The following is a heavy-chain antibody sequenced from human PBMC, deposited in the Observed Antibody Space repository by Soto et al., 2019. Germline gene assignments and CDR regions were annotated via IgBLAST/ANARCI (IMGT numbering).Heavy chain of an antibody. CDR1: GFNFKKFA. J-gene: IGHJ4*02. CDR2: ISCCGGSA. Sequence: EVQLLESGGGVVQPGGSLRLSCVASGFNFKKFAMAWVRQAAGEGLEWVSGISCCGGSASYADSVKGRFSIARDDSKNTVSLQLNSLRVEATAQYSCAKADGQQWLIPHLDNWGQGTLVTVS. CDR3: AKADGQQWLIPHLDN. D-gene: IGHD6-19*01. V-gene: IGHV3-23*01.